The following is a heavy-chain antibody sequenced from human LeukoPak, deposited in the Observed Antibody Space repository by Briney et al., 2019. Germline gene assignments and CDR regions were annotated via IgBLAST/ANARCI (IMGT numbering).Heavy chain of an antibody. Sequence: PGGSLRLSCAASGFSISNYWMSWVRQAPGKGLERVANIKDDGSDKYYVDSVKGRFTISRDNAKNSLYLQMNSLRVEDTAVYYCARDQSSRPLGYWGQGTLVTVFS. D-gene: IGHD3-16*01. CDR1: GFSISNYW. CDR3: ARDQSSRPLGY. J-gene: IGHJ4*02. CDR2: IKDDGSDK. V-gene: IGHV3-7*01.